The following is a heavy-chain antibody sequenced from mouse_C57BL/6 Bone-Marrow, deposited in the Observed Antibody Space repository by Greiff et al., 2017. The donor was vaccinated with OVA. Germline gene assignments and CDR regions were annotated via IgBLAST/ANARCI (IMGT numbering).Heavy chain of an antibody. CDR2: IFPGSGST. CDR3: AREGGPWYFDF. V-gene: IGHV1-56*01. Sequence: QVQLQQSGPELVRPGASVKIFCKAPGYTFTSHWMQWVRQRPGQGLEWIGEIFPGSGSTYYNEKFKGKATLTVDTSSSTAYMQLSSRTPEDSAVDFCAREGGPWYFDFWGTGTTVTVSS. J-gene: IGHJ1*03. CDR1: GYTFTSHW.